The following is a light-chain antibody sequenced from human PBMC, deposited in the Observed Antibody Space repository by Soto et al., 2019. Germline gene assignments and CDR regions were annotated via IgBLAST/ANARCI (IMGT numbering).Light chain of an antibody. CDR2: GAS. CDR1: QSVSSN. V-gene: IGKV3-15*01. Sequence: EIVMTQSPATLSVSPGERATLCCRASQSVSSNLAWYQQKPGQAPRLLMYGASTRATGIPARFSGSGSGTEFTLTISSLQSEDFAVYYCQQYNNWPQTFGQGTKVEIK. CDR3: QQYNNWPQT. J-gene: IGKJ1*01.